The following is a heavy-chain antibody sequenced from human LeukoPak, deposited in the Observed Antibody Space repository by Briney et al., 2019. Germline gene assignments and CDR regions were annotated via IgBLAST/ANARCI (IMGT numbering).Heavy chain of an antibody. CDR2: IYYSGGT. V-gene: IGHV4-59*01. Sequence: PSETLSLTCTVSGGSISSYYWSWVRQPPGKGLEWVGYIYYSGGTNYNPSLKSGVTISVDTSKNQLSLKLSSVTAADTAVYYCAREDIVVVPAAKEGTRYFQHWGQGTLVTVSS. J-gene: IGHJ1*01. D-gene: IGHD2-2*01. CDR1: GGSISSYY. CDR3: AREDIVVVPAAKEGTRYFQH.